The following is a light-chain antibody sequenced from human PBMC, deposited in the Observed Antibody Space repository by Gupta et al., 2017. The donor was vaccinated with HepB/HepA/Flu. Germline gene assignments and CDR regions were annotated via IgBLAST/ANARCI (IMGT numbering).Light chain of an antibody. Sequence: DIQMTQSPSTLSASVGDRITITCRASQNIDRWVAWYQQKGGKAPRLLMYKASNLETGVPPRFSGSASGAEFTFTIRSLQPDEVGTYFCQQYNYYPFTFGGGT. CDR3: QQYNYYPFT. CDR2: KAS. J-gene: IGKJ4*01. CDR1: QNIDRW. V-gene: IGKV1-5*03.